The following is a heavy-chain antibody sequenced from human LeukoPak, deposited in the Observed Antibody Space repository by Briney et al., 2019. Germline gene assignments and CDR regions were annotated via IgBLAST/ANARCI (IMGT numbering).Heavy chain of an antibody. CDR1: GYTLTGYY. CDR3: ARDSESSGELKYYYYMDV. CDR2: INPYTGDT. V-gene: IGHV1-2*02. Sequence: ASVKVSCKASGYTLTGYYIHWVRQAPGQGLEWMGWINPYTGDTNSAQKFQGRVTMTRDTSISTAYMELSRLRSDDTAGYYCARDSESSGELKYYYYMDVWGKGTTVTVSS. D-gene: IGHD3-10*01. J-gene: IGHJ6*03.